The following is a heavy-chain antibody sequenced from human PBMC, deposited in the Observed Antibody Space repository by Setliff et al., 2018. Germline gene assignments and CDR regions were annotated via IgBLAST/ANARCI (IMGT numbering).Heavy chain of an antibody. J-gene: IGHJ6*03. CDR3: ARMSGFLYIDV. V-gene: IGHV4-61*09. Sequence: PSETLSLTCTVSGGSIRGAYNYWSWIRQPAGKGLEWIGQIYTSDSTHYNPSLRSRVTISVDTSKNQFSLKLSSVTAADTAVYYCARMSGFLYIDVWGKGTTVTVSS. CDR1: GGSIRGAYNY. CDR2: IYTSDST. D-gene: IGHD3-3*01.